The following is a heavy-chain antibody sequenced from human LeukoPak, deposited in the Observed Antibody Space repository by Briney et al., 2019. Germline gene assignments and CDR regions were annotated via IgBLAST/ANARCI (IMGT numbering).Heavy chain of an antibody. CDR1: GYTFTSYD. CDR2: MNPNSGNT. V-gene: IGHV1-8*01. Sequence: ASVKVSCKASGYTFTSYDINWVRQATGQGLEWMGWMNPNSGNTSYAQKFQGRVTMTRNTSISTAYMELSSLRSEDTAVYYCATSFIAVAGTWGQGTLVTVSS. D-gene: IGHD6-19*01. J-gene: IGHJ5*02. CDR3: ATSFIAVAGT.